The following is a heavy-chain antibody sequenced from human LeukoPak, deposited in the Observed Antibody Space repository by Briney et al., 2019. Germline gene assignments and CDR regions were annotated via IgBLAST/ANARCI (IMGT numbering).Heavy chain of an antibody. D-gene: IGHD6-19*01. CDR1: GFIFSSYG. V-gene: IGHV3-30*02. J-gene: IGHJ4*02. CDR3: AKDPKQWPPAGY. CDR2: IRYEGSKK. Sequence: PGRSLRLSCAVSGFIFSSYGMHWVRQPPGKGLEWVAVIRYEGSKKFYADSVEDRFTIPRDHSKHTLYLQMTSLRAEDTAVYYCAKDPKQWPPAGYWGQRALVTVSS.